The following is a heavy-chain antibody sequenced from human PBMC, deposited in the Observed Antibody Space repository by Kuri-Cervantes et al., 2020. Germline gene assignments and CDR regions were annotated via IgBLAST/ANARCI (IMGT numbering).Heavy chain of an antibody. D-gene: IGHD3-16*02. Sequence: ASVKVSCKASGYTFTSYGISWVRQAPGQGLEWMGWISAYIGNINYAQKLQGRVTMTTDTSTSTAYMELRSLRSDDTAVYYCARGPYDYVWGSYRWAFDYGMDVWGQGTTVTVSS. CDR2: ISAYIGNI. J-gene: IGHJ6*02. CDR3: ARGPYDYVWGSYRWAFDYGMDV. V-gene: IGHV1-18*01. CDR1: GYTFTSYG.